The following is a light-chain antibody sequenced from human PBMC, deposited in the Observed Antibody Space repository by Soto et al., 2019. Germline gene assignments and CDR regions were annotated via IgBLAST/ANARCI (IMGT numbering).Light chain of an antibody. CDR3: QQYNNWPRAT. J-gene: IGKJ4*01. Sequence: IVLTQSPGTLSLSPGERATLSCRASQSVSSSYLAWYQQKPGQAPRLLMFRTSSRATGFPARFSGSGSGTEFNLTISSLQSEDFGVYYCQQYNNWPRATFGGGTKVDI. CDR2: RTS. CDR1: QSVSSSY. V-gene: IGKV3-15*01.